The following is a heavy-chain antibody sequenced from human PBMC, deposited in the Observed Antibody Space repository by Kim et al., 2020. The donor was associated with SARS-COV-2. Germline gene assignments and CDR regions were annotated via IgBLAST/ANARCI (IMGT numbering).Heavy chain of an antibody. V-gene: IGHV3-23*01. CDR2: VSGSGDST. CDR3: AKGDCSSASCYTTDS. D-gene: IGHD2-2*01. CDR1: GFTFSTYA. Sequence: GGSLRLACAASGFTFSTYAMTWVRQAPGKGLEWVSTVSGSGDSTHYADSVKGRFTIYRDTSKDTLYLRMISLRGEDTAVYYCAKGDCSSASCYTTDSWGRGTLVTVSS. J-gene: IGHJ4*02.